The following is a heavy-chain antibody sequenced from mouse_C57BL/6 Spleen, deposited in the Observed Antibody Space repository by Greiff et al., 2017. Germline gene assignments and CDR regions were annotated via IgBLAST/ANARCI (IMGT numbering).Heavy chain of an antibody. CDR3: ATYGSSYGA. CDR2: IDPEDGET. Sequence: EVQLQQSGAELVTPGASVKLSCTASGFNIKDYYMHWVKQRTEQGLEWIGRIDPEDGETKYAPNFQGKATITADTSSNTAYLQLSSLTSETTAVYYYATYGSSYGAWGQGTTLTVSS. CDR1: GFNIKDYY. V-gene: IGHV14-2*01. J-gene: IGHJ2*01. D-gene: IGHD1-1*01.